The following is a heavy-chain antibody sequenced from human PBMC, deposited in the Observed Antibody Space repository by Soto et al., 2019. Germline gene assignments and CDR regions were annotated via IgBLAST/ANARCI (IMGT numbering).Heavy chain of an antibody. V-gene: IGHV1-69*06. D-gene: IGHD3-22*01. Sequence: QGQLVQSGVEVKKPGSSVKVSCKASGGTFSSYAFSWVRQAPGQGLEWMGGIIPIFGTANYAQKFQGRVTITADKSTSTAYMELSSLRSEDTAVYYCARGVRYYDSSGYSVDYWGQGTLVTVSS. CDR3: ARGVRYYDSSGYSVDY. CDR2: IIPIFGTA. J-gene: IGHJ4*02. CDR1: GGTFSSYA.